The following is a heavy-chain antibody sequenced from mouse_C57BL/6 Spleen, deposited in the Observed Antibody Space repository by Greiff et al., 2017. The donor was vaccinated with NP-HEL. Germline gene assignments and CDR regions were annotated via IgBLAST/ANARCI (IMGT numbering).Heavy chain of an antibody. D-gene: IGHD2-3*01. V-gene: IGHV1-26*01. Sequence: EVQLQQSGPELVKPGASVKISCKASGYTFTDYYMNWVKQSHGKSLEWIGDINPNNGGTSYNQKFKGKATLTVDKSSSTAYMELRSLTSEDSAVYYCARTMRVVYFDYWGQGTTLTVSS. CDR2: INPNNGGT. CDR3: ARTMRVVYFDY. J-gene: IGHJ2*01. CDR1: GYTFTDYY.